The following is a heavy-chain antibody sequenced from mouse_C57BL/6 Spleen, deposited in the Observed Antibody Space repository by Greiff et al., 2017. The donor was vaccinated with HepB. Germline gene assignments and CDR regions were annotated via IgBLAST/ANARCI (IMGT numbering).Heavy chain of an antibody. J-gene: IGHJ1*03. CDR2: IWTGGGT. V-gene: IGHV2-9-1*01. CDR1: GFSLTSYA. Sequence: VQVVESGPGLVAPSQSLSITCTVSGFSLTSYAISWVRQPPGKGLEWLGVIWTGGGTNYNSALKSRLSISKDNSKSQVFLKMNSLQTDDTARYYCARNYYGTLHGYFDVWGTGTTVTVSS. CDR3: ARNYYGTLHGYFDV. D-gene: IGHD1-1*01.